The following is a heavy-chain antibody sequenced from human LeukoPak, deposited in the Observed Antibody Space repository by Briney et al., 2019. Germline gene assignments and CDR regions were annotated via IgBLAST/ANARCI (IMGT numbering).Heavy chain of an antibody. J-gene: IGHJ4*02. CDR3: ARQIGGRLVRGFDF. D-gene: IGHD6-19*01. CDR1: GDSISSTGHY. V-gene: IGHV4-39*01. Sequence: SETLSLTCTVSGDSISSTGHYWGWIRQPPGKGLEWIGSVYFTGSSFYNPSLKSRVTISVDTPKNQFSLNVASVTAADTAAYYCARQIGGRLVRGFDFWGQGSLVTVSS. CDR2: VYFTGSS.